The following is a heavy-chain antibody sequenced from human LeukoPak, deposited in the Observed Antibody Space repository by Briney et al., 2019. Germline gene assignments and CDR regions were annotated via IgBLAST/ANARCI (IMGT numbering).Heavy chain of an antibody. J-gene: IGHJ6*03. V-gene: IGHV3-21*01. CDR3: ARGDGDYPLEYYYYYYMDV. Sequence: GGSLRLSCAASGFTFNTYNMNWVRQAPGKGLEWVSSISSSSSYIYYADSVKGRFTISRDNAKNSLYLQMNSLRAEDTAVYYCARGDGDYPLEYYYYYYMDVWGKGTTVTISS. CDR2: ISSSSSYI. D-gene: IGHD4-17*01. CDR1: GFTFNTYN.